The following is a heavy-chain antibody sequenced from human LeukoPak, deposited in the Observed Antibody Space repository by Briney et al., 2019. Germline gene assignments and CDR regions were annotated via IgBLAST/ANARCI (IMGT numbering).Heavy chain of an antibody. CDR1: GFTFSSYS. J-gene: IGHJ4*02. D-gene: IGHD6-13*01. Sequence: GGSLRLSCAASGFTFSSYSMNWVRQAPGKGLEWVSSISSSSSYIYYADSVKGRFTISRDNAKNSLYLQMNSLRAEDTAVYYCAREGYSSRWYSSQPLDYWGQGTLVTVSS. CDR3: AREGYSSRWYSSQPLDY. CDR2: ISSSSSYI. V-gene: IGHV3-21*01.